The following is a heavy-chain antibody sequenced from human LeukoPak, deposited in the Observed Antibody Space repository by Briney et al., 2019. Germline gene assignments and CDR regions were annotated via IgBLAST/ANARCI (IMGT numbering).Heavy chain of an antibody. J-gene: IGHJ4*02. CDR1: GFPFSSYW. CDR3: APDPFDY. V-gene: IGHV3-48*01. Sequence: QPGGSLRLSCAASGFPFSSYWMTWVRQAPGKGLEWVSYISSSSSTIYYADSVKGRFTISRDNAKNSLYLQMNSLRAEDTAVYYCAPDPFDYWGQGTLVTVSS. D-gene: IGHD1-14*01. CDR2: ISSSSSTI.